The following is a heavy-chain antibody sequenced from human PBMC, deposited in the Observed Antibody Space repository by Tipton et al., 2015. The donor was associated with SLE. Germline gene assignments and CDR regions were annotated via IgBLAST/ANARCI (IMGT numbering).Heavy chain of an antibody. V-gene: IGHV4-31*02. CDR1: DGSISTDGYF. J-gene: IGHJ3*02. CDR2: IYYSGSS. Sequence: LRLSCTVSDGSISTDGYFWSWIRRRPGTGLEWIGYIYYSGSSYYSPSLESRITLSVDTSENQFSLNLTSVTATDTAVYNCARRNYDVLTGYYDAFDIWGQGTMVTVSS. D-gene: IGHD3-9*01. CDR3: ARRNYDVLTGYYDAFDI.